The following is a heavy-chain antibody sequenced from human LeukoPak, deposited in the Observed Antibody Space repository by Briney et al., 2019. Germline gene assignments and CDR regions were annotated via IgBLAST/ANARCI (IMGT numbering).Heavy chain of an antibody. D-gene: IGHD3-3*01. CDR2: IKQDGSEK. CDR3: ARAAYDFWSGYYTYYYYGMDV. V-gene: IGHV3-7*03. J-gene: IGHJ6*02. CDR1: GFTFSSYW. Sequence: PGGSLRLSCAASGFTFSSYWMSWVRQAPGKGLEWVANIKQDGSEKYYVDSVKGRFTISRDNAKNSLYLQMNSLRAEDTAVYYCARAAYDFWSGYYTYYYYGMDVWGQGTTVTAPS.